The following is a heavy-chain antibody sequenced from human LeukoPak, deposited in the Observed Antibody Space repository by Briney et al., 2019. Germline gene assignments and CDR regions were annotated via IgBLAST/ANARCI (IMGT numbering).Heavy chain of an antibody. D-gene: IGHD4-11*01. CDR2: TSSDGSHT. J-gene: IGHJ4*02. V-gene: IGHV3-23*01. Sequence: GGSLRLSCVASGFAFSSSAMSWVRQAPGKGLEWVSATSSDGSHTFYADSVKGRFTISRDNSKNTLYLQMNSLRAEDTAVYYCAKVDYSTCWGQGTLVTVSS. CDR3: AKVDYSTC. CDR1: GFAFSSSA.